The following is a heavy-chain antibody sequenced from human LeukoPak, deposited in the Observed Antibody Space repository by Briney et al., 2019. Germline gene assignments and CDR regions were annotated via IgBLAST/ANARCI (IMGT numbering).Heavy chain of an antibody. Sequence: ASVKVSCKASGYTFTSYAMNWVRQAPGQGLEWTGWINTNTGNPTYAQGFTGRFVFSLDTSVSTAYLQISSLKAEDTAVYYCARPSWSPPDGGNAYYFDYWGQGTLVTVSS. CDR2: INTNTGNP. CDR1: GYTFTSYA. J-gene: IGHJ4*02. CDR3: ARPSWSPPDGGNAYYFDY. V-gene: IGHV7-4-1*02. D-gene: IGHD4-23*01.